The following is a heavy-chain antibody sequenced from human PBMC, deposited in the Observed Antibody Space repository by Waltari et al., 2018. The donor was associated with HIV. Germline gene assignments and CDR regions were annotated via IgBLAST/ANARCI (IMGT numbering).Heavy chain of an antibody. D-gene: IGHD6-19*01. V-gene: IGHV3-30*18. J-gene: IGHJ4*02. Sequence: QVQLFESGGGVVQHGRSLRLSCAASGFPFVSYAMHWVSQAPGKGLEWVAVIWYNGNTKFYADSVKGRFTISRDNSKNTLYLQMNSLRGEDTAIYYCAKDLEGSGSLGAAHWGQGILVTVSS. CDR3: AKDLEGSGSLGAAH. CDR1: GFPFVSYA. CDR2: IWYNGNTK.